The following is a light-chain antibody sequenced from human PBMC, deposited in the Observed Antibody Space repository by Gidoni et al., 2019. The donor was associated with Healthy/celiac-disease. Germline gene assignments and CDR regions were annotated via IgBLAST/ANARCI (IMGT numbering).Light chain of an antibody. CDR2: SNN. Sequence: QSVLTQPPSASGTPGQRVTISCSGSSSNIGSNTVNWYQQLPGTAPKLLIYSNNQRPSGVPDRFSGSKSGTSASLAISGLQSEDEADYYCAAWDDILNGHYVFGTWTKVTVL. V-gene: IGLV1-44*01. CDR1: SSNIGSNT. CDR3: AAWDDILNGHYV. J-gene: IGLJ1*01.